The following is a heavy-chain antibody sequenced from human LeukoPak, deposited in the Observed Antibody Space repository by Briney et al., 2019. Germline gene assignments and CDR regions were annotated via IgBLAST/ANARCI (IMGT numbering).Heavy chain of an antibody. CDR1: GFTFSSYG. D-gene: IGHD2-21*01. J-gene: IGHJ4*02. CDR3: APRVVVISAPFDY. CDR2: IRYDGSNK. Sequence: GGSLRLSCAASGFTFSSYGMHWVRQAPGKGLEWVAFIRYDGSNKYYADSVKGRFTLSRDNSKNTLYLQMNSLRAEDTAVYYCAPRVVVISAPFDYWGQGTLVTVSS. V-gene: IGHV3-30*02.